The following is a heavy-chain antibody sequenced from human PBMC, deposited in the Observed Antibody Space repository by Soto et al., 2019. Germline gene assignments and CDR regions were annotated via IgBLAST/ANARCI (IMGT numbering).Heavy chain of an antibody. D-gene: IGHD3-10*01. V-gene: IGHV4-34*01. Sequence: QVQLQQWGAGLLKPSETLSLTCAVYGGSFSGYYWTWFRQPPGKGLEWIGEISPSGTTKYIPSLKSRDTISADTYKNQFSLKVTSVTAADTAVYYCVTSLWFGTQPEIWGQGALVTVSS. CDR1: GGSFSGYY. CDR3: VTSLWFGTQPEI. CDR2: ISPSGTT. J-gene: IGHJ4*02.